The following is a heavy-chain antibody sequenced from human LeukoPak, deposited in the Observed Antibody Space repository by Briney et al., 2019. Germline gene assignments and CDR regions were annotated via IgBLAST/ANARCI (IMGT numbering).Heavy chain of an antibody. D-gene: IGHD2-21*01. CDR3: ARDPIPVCPKCFDL. J-gene: IGHJ2*01. CDR1: GGSISSSSYY. V-gene: IGHV4-39*07. Sequence: SETLSLTFTVSGGSISSSSYYWGWIRQPAGKGLEWIGSIYYSGSTYYNPSLKSRVTISVDTSKNQFSLKLSSVTAADTAVYYCARDPIPVCPKCFDLWGRGTLVTVSS. CDR2: IYYSGST.